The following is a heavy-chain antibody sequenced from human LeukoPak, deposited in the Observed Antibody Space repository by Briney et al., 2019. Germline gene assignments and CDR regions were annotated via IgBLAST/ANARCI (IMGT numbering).Heavy chain of an antibody. J-gene: IGHJ4*02. D-gene: IGHD3-22*01. V-gene: IGHV3-11*01. CDR1: GFTFSDYY. CDR3: ARLRADSRGSYYFDY. CDR2: ISSSGGTI. Sequence: GGSLRLSCAASGFTFSDYYMSWIRQAPGEGLEWISYISSSGGTISYADSVKGRFTISRDIAKNSLYLQMNSLRAEDTAVYYCARLRADSRGSYYFDYWGQGTLVTVSS.